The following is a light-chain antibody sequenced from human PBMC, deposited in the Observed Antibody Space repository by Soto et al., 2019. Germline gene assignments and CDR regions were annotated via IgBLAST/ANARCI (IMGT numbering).Light chain of an antibody. CDR1: QSIAAY. CDR2: AAT. V-gene: IGKV1-39*01. Sequence: DIQMTQSPSSLSASVGDRVSITSRASQSIAAYLKWYQQKPGKAPHLLIYAATSLQSGVPSRFSGSGSGTDFTLTISSLQPEDFATYYCQQSYNTPRTFGQGTKLEIK. J-gene: IGKJ2*01. CDR3: QQSYNTPRT.